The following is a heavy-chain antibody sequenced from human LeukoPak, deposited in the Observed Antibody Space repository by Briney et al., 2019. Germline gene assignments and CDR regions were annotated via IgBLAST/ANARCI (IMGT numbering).Heavy chain of an antibody. J-gene: IGHJ4*02. D-gene: IGHD1-26*01. CDR1: GGSISSSSYY. CDR2: IYYSGST. Sequence: PSETLSLTCTVSGGSISSSSYYWGWIRQPPGKGLEWIGSIYYSGSTYYNPSLKSRVTISVDTSKNQFSLKLSSATAADTAVYYCARGWLAIVGATPYFDYWGQGTLVTVSS. V-gene: IGHV4-39*07. CDR3: ARGWLAIVGATPYFDY.